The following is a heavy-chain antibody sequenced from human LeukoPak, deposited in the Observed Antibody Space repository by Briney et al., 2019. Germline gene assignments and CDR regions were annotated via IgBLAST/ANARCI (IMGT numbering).Heavy chain of an antibody. J-gene: IGHJ4*02. CDR3: ARGAYGDYDY. CDR2: IYGGGST. V-gene: IGHV3-53*01. D-gene: IGHD4-17*01. CDR1: GFTVSSSY. Sequence: AGGSLRLSCAASGFTVSSSYMNWVRQAPGKGLEWVSLIYGGGSTYYADSVKGRFTISRDNSKNTLYLQMNSLRAEDTAVYYCARGAYGDYDYWGQGTLVTVSS.